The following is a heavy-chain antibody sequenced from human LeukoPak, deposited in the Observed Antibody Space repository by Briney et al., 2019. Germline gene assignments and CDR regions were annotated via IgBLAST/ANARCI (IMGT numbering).Heavy chain of an antibody. CDR2: IYSGGST. D-gene: IGHD1-1*01. Sequence: GGSLRLSCAASGFTVSSNYMSWVRQAPGKGLEWVSVIYSGGSTYYPDTVKGRFTISRGNSKNTVYLQMNSLRAEDTAMYYCARLEGTGIDYWGQGTLVTVSS. CDR3: ARLEGTGIDY. V-gene: IGHV3-53*01. J-gene: IGHJ4*02. CDR1: GFTVSSNY.